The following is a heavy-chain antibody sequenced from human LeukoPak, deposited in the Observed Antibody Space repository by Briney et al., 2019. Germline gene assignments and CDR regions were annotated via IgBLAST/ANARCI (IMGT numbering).Heavy chain of an antibody. D-gene: IGHD2-2*01. Sequence: SGGSLRLXCAASGFTFSSYGMHWVRQAPGKGLEWVAFIRYDGSNKYYADSVKGRFTISRDNSKNTLYLQMNSLRAEDTAVYYCAKSGYQLLPTYFDYWGQGTLVTVSS. CDR3: AKSGYQLLPTYFDY. CDR2: IRYDGSNK. CDR1: GFTFSSYG. V-gene: IGHV3-30*02. J-gene: IGHJ4*02.